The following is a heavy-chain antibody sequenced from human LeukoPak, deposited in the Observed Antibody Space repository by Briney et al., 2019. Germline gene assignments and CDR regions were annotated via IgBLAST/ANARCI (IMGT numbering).Heavy chain of an antibody. V-gene: IGHV3-23*01. D-gene: IGHD2-2*01. CDR3: AKKADIVVVPAAIRVGVVPGVWNPTEIWFDP. J-gene: IGHJ5*02. Sequence: PGGSLRLSCAASGFTFSSYAMSWIRQAPGNGLEWLSAISPTTGTTFYGNSVKGRFNISRDNSKNTLYLKMNSLRAEDTAVYYCAKKADIVVVPAAIRVGVVPGVWNPTEIWFDPWGQGTLVTVSS. CDR2: ISPTTGTT. CDR1: GFTFSSYA.